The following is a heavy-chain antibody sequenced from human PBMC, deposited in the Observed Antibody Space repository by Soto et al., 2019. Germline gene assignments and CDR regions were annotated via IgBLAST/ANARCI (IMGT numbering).Heavy chain of an antibody. J-gene: IGHJ4*02. CDR3: AKPRNTGSSPLTQDLDS. CDR1: A. CDR2: IGGGGNT. V-gene: IGHV3-23*01. Sequence: AGSRVLQNPAKGPEWVSSIGGGGNTFSADSVKGRFTISRDNSKNIVFLQMNTLRADDAAVYYCAKPRNTGSSPLTQDLDSWGERPLGTVPS. D-gene: IGHD1-26*01.